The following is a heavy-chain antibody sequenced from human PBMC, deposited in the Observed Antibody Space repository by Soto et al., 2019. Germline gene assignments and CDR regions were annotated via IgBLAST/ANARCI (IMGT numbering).Heavy chain of an antibody. Sequence: QITLKESGPTLVKPTQTLTLTCTFSGFSLSTTAEGVGWIRQPPGKALEWLALIYWDDDDRYSPSLKSRLTITKDTSKNQVDLTMTNVDPVDTATYYCAHGSCSSADCYPNPYLDYWGQGILVTVSS. J-gene: IGHJ4*02. CDR1: GFSLSTTAEG. CDR3: AHGSCSSADCYPNPYLDY. D-gene: IGHD2-2*01. V-gene: IGHV2-5*02. CDR2: IYWDDDD.